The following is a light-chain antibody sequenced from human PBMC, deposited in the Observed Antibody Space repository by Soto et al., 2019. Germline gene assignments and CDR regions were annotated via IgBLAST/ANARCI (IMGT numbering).Light chain of an antibody. J-gene: IGLJ3*02. CDR1: SGSIASNY. CDR3: QSYDSSGWV. Sequence: NFMLTQPHSVSESPGKTVTISCTRSSGSIASNYVQWYQQRPGSAPTTVIYEDNQRPSGVPDRFSGSIDSSSNSASLTISGLKTEDEADYYCQSYDSSGWVFGGGTKLTVL. CDR2: EDN. V-gene: IGLV6-57*04.